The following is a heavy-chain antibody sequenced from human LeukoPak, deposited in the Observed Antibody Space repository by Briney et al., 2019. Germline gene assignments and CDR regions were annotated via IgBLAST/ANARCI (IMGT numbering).Heavy chain of an antibody. D-gene: IGHD4-11*01. CDR1: GYTCTGYY. V-gene: IGHV1-2*02. CDR2: INPNTAGT. Sequence: GASVKVSCKASGYTCTGYYFHWVRQAPGQGLEWMGWINPNTAGTNYAQKFLGGVTLTWDTSISTAYMELNRLTSDDTAVYYCATSAGDYRAGHYYYMGVWGKGTSVTVSS. J-gene: IGHJ6*03. CDR3: ATSAGDYRAGHYYYMGV.